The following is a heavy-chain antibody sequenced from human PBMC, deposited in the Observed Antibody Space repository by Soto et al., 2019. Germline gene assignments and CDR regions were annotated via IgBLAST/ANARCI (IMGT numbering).Heavy chain of an antibody. D-gene: IGHD5-18*01. CDR1: GYTFTGYY. J-gene: IGHJ4*02. Sequence: ASVKVSCKASGYTFTGYYLHWVRQAPGQGLEWMGWISPNSGGTNYAQKFQGRVTMTRDMSISTAYMDLSSLRSDDTAVYYCARDFEDKTMPNSDYFDYWGQGTLVTVYS. CDR3: ARDFEDKTMPNSDYFDY. CDR2: ISPNSGGT. V-gene: IGHV1-2*02.